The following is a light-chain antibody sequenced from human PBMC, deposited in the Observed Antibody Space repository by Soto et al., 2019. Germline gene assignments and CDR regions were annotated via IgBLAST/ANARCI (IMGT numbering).Light chain of an antibody. Sequence: EIVLTQSPGTLSLSPGERATLSCRASQSVSSSYLAWYQQKPGQAPRLLIYGASSRATGLPDRFSGSGSGTDFPLTISRLEPEDVAVYYCQQYGSSPPVYTFGQGTQLASK. J-gene: IGKJ2*01. V-gene: IGKV3-20*01. CDR2: GAS. CDR3: QQYGSSPPVYT. CDR1: QSVSSSY.